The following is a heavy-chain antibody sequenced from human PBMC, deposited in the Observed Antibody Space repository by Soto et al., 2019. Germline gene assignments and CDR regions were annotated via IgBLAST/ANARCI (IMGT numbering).Heavy chain of an antibody. D-gene: IGHD3-9*01. CDR2: ISSSSSYI. J-gene: IGHJ1*01. CDR3: ARAPADKDQH. CDR1: GFTFSSYS. V-gene: IGHV3-21*01. Sequence: GGSLRLSRAASGFTFSSYSMNWVRQAPGKGLEWVSSISSSSSYIYYADSVKGRFTISRDNAKNSLYLQMNSLRAEDTAVYYCARAPADKDQHWGQGTLVTVSS.